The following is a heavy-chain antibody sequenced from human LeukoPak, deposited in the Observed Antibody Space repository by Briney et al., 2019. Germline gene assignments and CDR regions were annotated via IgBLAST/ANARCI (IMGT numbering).Heavy chain of an antibody. D-gene: IGHD1-7*01. V-gene: IGHV4-39*07. Sequence: SETLSLTCTVSGGSISSSSYYWGWIRQPPGKGLEWIGSIYYSGSTYYNPSLKSRVTISVDTSKNQFSLKLSSVTAADTAVYYCARSGNYEAPYYFDYWGQGTLVTVSS. CDR2: IYYSGST. CDR1: GGSISSSSYY. J-gene: IGHJ4*02. CDR3: ARSGNYEAPYYFDY.